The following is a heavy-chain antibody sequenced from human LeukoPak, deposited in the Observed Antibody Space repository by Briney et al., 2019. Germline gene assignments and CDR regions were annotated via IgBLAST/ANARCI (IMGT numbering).Heavy chain of an antibody. CDR2: IIPIFGTA. V-gene: IGHV1-69*05. Sequence: ASVKVSCKASGGTFSSYAISWVRQAPGQGLEWMGGIIPIFGTANYAQKFQGRVTITTDESTSTAYMELSSLRSEDTAVYYCARWKDGYNYVDYWGQGTLVTVSS. D-gene: IGHD5-24*01. CDR1: GGTFSSYA. CDR3: ARWKDGYNYVDY. J-gene: IGHJ4*02.